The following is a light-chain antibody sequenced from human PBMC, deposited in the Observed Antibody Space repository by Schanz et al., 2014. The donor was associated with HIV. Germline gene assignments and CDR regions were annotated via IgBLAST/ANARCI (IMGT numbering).Light chain of an antibody. CDR3: SSYTTTNTWL. Sequence: QSALNQPRSVSGSPGQSVTIFCTGTSSDVGAYDYVSWYQQHPGKAPKLMILDVSQRPSGVPDRFSGSKSGNTASLTISALQDEDEADYYCSSYTTTNTWLFGGGTKLPVL. J-gene: IGLJ3*02. CDR2: DVS. V-gene: IGLV2-11*01. CDR1: SSDVGAYDY.